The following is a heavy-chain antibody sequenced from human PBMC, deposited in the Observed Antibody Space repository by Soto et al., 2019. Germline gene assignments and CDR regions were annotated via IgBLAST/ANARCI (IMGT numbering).Heavy chain of an antibody. Sequence: QVQLQESGPGLVKPSETLSLTCSVAGGSISNHYWSWIRQPPVKGLEWIGYIYYNGNTNYNPSLKSRVTMSVDTSRTQISLKLTTVTAADTAVYYCTRANWYSEYWGQGTLVTVSS. D-gene: IGHD7-27*01. CDR2: IYYNGNT. J-gene: IGHJ4*02. CDR1: GGSISNHY. V-gene: IGHV4-59*11. CDR3: TRANWYSEY.